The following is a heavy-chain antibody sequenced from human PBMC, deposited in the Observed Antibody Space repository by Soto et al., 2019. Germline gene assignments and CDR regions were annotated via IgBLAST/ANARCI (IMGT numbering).Heavy chain of an antibody. V-gene: IGHV1-18*01. CDR2: ISAYNGNT. Sequence: ASVKVSCKASGYTFTSYGISWVRQAPGQGLEWMGWISAYNGNTNYAQKLPGRVTMTTDTSTSTAHMELRSLGSDDTAVYYCARASDTAAGTDYWGQGTLVTVSS. D-gene: IGHD6-13*01. CDR3: ARASDTAAGTDY. CDR1: GYTFTSYG. J-gene: IGHJ4*02.